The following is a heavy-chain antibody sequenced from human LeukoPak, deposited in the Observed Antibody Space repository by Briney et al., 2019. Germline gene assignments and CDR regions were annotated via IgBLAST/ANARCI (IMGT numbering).Heavy chain of an antibody. V-gene: IGHV3-23*01. J-gene: IGHJ4*02. CDR1: GFTFSTYD. Sequence: GGSLRLSCAASGFTFSTYDMNWVRQAPGKGLEWVAAINDGGYNTYYADSVRGRFTISRDNAKNTLYLQMNSLRAEDTAVYYCAKKETVVSPGNYFDHWGQETLVTVSS. CDR2: INDGGYNT. CDR3: AKKETVVSPGNYFDH. D-gene: IGHD4-23*01.